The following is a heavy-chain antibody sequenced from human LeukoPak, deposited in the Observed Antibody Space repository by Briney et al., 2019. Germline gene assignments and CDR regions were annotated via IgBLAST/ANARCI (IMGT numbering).Heavy chain of an antibody. CDR3: SRENGAFSPFGY. CDR2: ISLNGVT. CDR1: GGAISNSNW. D-gene: IGHD2-8*01. Sequence: SGTLSLTCAVSGGAISNSNWWSWVRQTPGQGLEWIGEISLNGVTNYNPSLNSRVTMLLDTSRNHLSLNLTSVTAADTAVYYCSRENGAFSPFGYWGQGTLVTVPS. V-gene: IGHV4-4*02. J-gene: IGHJ4*02.